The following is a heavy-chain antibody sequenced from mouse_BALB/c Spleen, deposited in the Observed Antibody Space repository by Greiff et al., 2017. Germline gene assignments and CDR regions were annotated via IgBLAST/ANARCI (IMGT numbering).Heavy chain of an antibody. CDR3: TRSLVYAMDY. CDR2: IYPGDGDT. Sequence: QVQLQQSGAELVRPGSSVSISCKVSGYAFSSYWMNWVKQRPGQGLEWIGQIYPGDGDTNYNGKFKGNATLTADKSASTAYMQLSSLTSEDSAVYFWTRSLVYAMDYWGQGTSVTVSS. V-gene: IGHV1-80*01. J-gene: IGHJ4*01. D-gene: IGHD6-2*01. CDR1: GYAFSSYW.